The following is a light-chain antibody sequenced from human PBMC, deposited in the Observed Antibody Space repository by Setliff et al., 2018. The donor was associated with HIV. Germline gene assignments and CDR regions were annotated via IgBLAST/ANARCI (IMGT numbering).Light chain of an antibody. CDR1: SSDVGGYGF. CDR3: SSYTSSTPLYV. J-gene: IGLJ1*01. V-gene: IGLV2-14*03. Sequence: QSALAQPASVSGSPGQSITISCTGASSDVGGYGFVSWYQQHPGKAPKLMIYDVSYRPSGVSDRFSGSKSGNTASLTISGLQAEDEADYYCSSYTSSTPLYVFGTGTKVTVL. CDR2: DVS.